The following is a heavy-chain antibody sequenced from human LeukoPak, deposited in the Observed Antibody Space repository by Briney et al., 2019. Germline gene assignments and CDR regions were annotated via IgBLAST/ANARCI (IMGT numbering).Heavy chain of an antibody. CDR1: GGSISISSYY. V-gene: IGHV4-39*07. D-gene: IGHD5-18*01. Sequence: PSETLSLTCTVSGGSISISSYYWGWIRQPPGKGLEWIGSIYYSGSTYYNPSLKSRVTISVDTSKNQFSLKLSSVTAADTAVYYCARGEDSYGLPHFGYWGQGTLVTVSS. J-gene: IGHJ4*02. CDR2: IYYSGST. CDR3: ARGEDSYGLPHFGY.